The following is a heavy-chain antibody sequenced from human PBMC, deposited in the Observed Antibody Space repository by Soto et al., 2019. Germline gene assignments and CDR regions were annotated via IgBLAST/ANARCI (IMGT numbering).Heavy chain of an antibody. CDR3: ARDLWELHGMDV. CDR1: GFTFSSYG. D-gene: IGHD1-26*01. CDR2: IWYDGSNK. J-gene: IGHJ6*02. Sequence: HPGGSLRLSCAASGFTFSSYGMHWVRQAPGKGLEWVAVIWYDGSNKYYADSVKGRFTISRDNSKNTLYLQMNSLRAEDTAVYYCARDLWELHGMDVWGQGTTVTVSS. V-gene: IGHV3-33*01.